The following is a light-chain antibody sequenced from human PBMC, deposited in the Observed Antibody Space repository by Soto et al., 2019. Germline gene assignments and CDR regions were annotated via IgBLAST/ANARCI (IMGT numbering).Light chain of an antibody. Sequence: QSALTQPRSVSGSPGQSVTISCTGTSSDVGGYNYVSWYQQYPGKAPKLMIYDVSQRPSGVPDRFSGSKSGNTASLTISGLQAEDEADYYCCSYAGSHFLFGVGTKLTVL. J-gene: IGLJ2*01. CDR3: CSYAGSHFL. CDR1: SSDVGGYNY. CDR2: DVS. V-gene: IGLV2-11*01.